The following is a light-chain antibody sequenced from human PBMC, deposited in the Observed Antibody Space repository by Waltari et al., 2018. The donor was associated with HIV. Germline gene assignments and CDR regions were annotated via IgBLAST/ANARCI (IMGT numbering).Light chain of an antibody. J-gene: IGKJ2*01. CDR1: QRISSW. CDR3: QQYNSYPYT. Sequence: DIQMTQSPSTLSASVGDRVTVTCRASQRISSWLAWYQQKPGKAPNLMIYKASSLESGVPSRFSGSGSGTEFTLTISSLQPDDFATYYCQQYNSYPYTFGQGTK. V-gene: IGKV1-5*03. CDR2: KAS.